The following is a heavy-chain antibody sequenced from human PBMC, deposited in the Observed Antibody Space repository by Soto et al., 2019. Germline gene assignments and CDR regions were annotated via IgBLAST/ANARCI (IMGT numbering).Heavy chain of an antibody. CDR1: GFTFSSYA. Sequence: GGSLRLSCAASGFTFSSYAMSWVRQAPGKGLEWVSAISGSGGSTYYADSVKGRFTISRDNSKNTLYLQMNSLRAEDTAVYYCAKALISHIVVVTATLDYWGQGTLVTVSS. V-gene: IGHV3-23*01. CDR2: ISGSGGST. CDR3: AKALISHIVVVTATLDY. J-gene: IGHJ4*02. D-gene: IGHD2-21*02.